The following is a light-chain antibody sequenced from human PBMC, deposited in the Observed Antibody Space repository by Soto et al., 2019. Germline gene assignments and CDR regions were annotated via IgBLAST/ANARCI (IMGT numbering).Light chain of an antibody. CDR2: EVS. V-gene: IGLV2-14*01. Sequence: QSALTQPASVSGSPGQSITISCTGTSSDVGGHNYVSWYQQHPGKAPKLMIYEVSNRPSGVSSRFSGSKSGNTASLTISGLQTEDEADYYCTSYTANTYVIFGGGTKLTVL. CDR3: TSYTANTYVI. J-gene: IGLJ2*01. CDR1: SSDVGGHNY.